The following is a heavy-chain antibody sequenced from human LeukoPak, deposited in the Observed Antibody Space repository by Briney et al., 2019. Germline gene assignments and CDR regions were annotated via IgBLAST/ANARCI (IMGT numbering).Heavy chain of an antibody. CDR3: AREADDSSGYYDY. J-gene: IGHJ4*02. CDR2: INPSGGST. V-gene: IGHV1-46*03. Sequence: GRSLRLSCAASGFTFSSYGMHWVRQAPGQGLEWMGIINPSGGSTSYAQKFQGRVTMTRDTSTSTVYMELSSLRSEDTAVYYCAREADDSSGYYDYWGQGTLVTVSS. CDR1: GFTFSSYG. D-gene: IGHD3-22*01.